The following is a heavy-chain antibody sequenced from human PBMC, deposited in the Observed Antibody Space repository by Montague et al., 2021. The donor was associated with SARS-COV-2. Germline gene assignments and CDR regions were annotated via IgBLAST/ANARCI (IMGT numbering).Heavy chain of an antibody. D-gene: IGHD6-13*01. Sequence: SETLSLTCTVSGGSISSYYWSWIRQPAGKGLEWIGRIYTSGSTNYNPSLKSRVTMSVDTSKNQFSLKLRSVTAADTAVYYCARDNAAGGRVSWWHFDLWGRGTLVTVSS. CDR1: GGSISSYY. CDR3: ARDNAAGGRVSWWHFDL. CDR2: IYTSGST. J-gene: IGHJ2*01. V-gene: IGHV4-4*07.